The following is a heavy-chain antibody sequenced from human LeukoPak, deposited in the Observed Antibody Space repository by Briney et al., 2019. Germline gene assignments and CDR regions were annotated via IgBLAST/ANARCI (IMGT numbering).Heavy chain of an antibody. CDR2: IYTSGST. V-gene: IGHV4-61*02. CDR3: ARGQSFYYMDV. Sequence: SETLSLTCTVSGVSISSGSYYWRWIRQPAGKGLEWIGRIYTSGSTNYNPSLKSRVTISVDTSKNQFSLKLSSVTAADTAVYYCARGQSFYYMDVWGKGTTVTISS. D-gene: IGHD3-3*02. J-gene: IGHJ6*03. CDR1: GVSISSGSYY.